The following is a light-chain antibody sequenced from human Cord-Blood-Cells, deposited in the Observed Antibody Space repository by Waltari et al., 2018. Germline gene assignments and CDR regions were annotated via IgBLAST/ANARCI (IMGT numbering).Light chain of an antibody. CDR3: QQSYSTPYT. CDR2: AAS. J-gene: IGKJ2*01. V-gene: IGKV1-39*01. CDR1: QSISSY. Sequence: DIQMTQYPSSLSVSLGDRVTITCRASQSISSYLNWYQQKPGKAPKLLIYAASSLQSGVPSRFSGSGSGTDFTLTISSLQPEDFATYYCQQSYSTPYTFGQGTKLEIK.